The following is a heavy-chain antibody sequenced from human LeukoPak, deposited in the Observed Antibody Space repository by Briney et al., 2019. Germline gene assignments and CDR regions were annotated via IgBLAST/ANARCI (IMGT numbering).Heavy chain of an antibody. CDR1: GGSISSGGYY. CDR2: IYYSRST. J-gene: IGHJ4*02. V-gene: IGHV4-31*03. CDR3: ARMTASGGNYDY. D-gene: IGHD3-10*01. Sequence: PSETLSLTCTVSGGSISSGGYYWSWIRQHPGKGLEWIGYIYYSRSTYYNPSLKSRVTISVDTSKNQFSLKLSSVTAADTAVYYCARMTASGGNYDYWGQGTLVTVSS.